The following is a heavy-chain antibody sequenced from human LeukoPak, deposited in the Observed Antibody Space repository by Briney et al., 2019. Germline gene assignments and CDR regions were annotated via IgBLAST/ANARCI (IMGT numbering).Heavy chain of an antibody. J-gene: IGHJ4*02. CDR1: GYTFTSYD. V-gene: IGHV1-8*01. Sequence: GASVKVSCKASGYTFTSYDINWVRQATGQGLEWMGWMNPNSGNTGYAQKFQGRVTMTRNTSISTAYMELSSLRSEDTAVYYCSTTVVTDAHPVDYWGQGTLVTVSS. D-gene: IGHD4-23*01. CDR2: MNPNSGNT. CDR3: STTVVTDAHPVDY.